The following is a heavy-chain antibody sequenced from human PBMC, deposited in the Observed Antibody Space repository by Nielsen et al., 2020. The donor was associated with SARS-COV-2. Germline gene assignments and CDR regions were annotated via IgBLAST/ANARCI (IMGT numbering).Heavy chain of an antibody. Sequence: GESLKISCAASGFTFSSYGMHWVRQAPGKGLEWVAVISYDGSNKYYADSVKGRFTISRDNSKNTLYLQMNSLRAEDTAVYYCAKTQGNWGSYRSYYFDYWGQGTLVTVSS. CDR3: AKTQGNWGSYRSYYFDY. CDR2: ISYDGSNK. J-gene: IGHJ4*02. D-gene: IGHD3-16*02. V-gene: IGHV3-30*18. CDR1: GFTFSSYG.